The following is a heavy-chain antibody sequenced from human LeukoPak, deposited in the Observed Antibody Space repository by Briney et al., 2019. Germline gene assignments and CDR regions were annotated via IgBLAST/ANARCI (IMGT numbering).Heavy chain of an antibody. CDR2: ISGSGGST. Sequence: GGSLRLSCAASGFTFSSYAMSWVRQAPGRGLEWVSAISGSGGSTYYADSVKGLFTISRDNSKNTLYLQVSSLRAEDTAVYYCAKDGGLGMGAFHIWGQGTVVTASS. J-gene: IGHJ3*02. CDR3: AKDGGLGMGAFHI. D-gene: IGHD7-27*01. V-gene: IGHV3-23*01. CDR1: GFTFSSYA.